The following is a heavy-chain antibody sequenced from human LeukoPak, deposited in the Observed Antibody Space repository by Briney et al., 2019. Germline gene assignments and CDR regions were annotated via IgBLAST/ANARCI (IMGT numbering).Heavy chain of an antibody. CDR1: GYTFPSYF. Sequence: ASVTVSCTASGYTFPSYFMHWVRQAPGQGLEWMGIINPTGGSTTYAQKFQGRVTMTRDTSTSTVYMEQSSLRSDDTAVYYCARTAARRFDYWGQGTLVTVSS. V-gene: IGHV1-46*01. D-gene: IGHD6-6*01. CDR3: ARTAARRFDY. J-gene: IGHJ4*02. CDR2: INPTGGST.